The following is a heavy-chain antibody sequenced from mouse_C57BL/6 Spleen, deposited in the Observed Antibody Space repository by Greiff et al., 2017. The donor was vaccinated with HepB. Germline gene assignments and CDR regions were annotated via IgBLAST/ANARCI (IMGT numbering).Heavy chain of an antibody. CDR2: INPSNGGT. CDR1: GYTFTSYW. J-gene: IGHJ2*01. V-gene: IGHV1-53*01. Sequence: VQLQQPGTELVKPGASVKLSCKASGYTFTSYWMHWVKQRPGQGLEWIGNINPSNGGTNYNEKFKSKATLTVDKSSSTAYMQLSSLTSEDSAVYYCAREAYYYGSSYDYFDYWGQGTTLTVSS. D-gene: IGHD1-1*01. CDR3: AREAYYYGSSYDYFDY.